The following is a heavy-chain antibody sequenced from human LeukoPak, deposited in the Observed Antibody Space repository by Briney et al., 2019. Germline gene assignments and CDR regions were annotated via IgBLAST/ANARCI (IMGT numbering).Heavy chain of an antibody. CDR2: ISWNSGSI. Sequence: GGSLRLSCAASGFTFDDYAMHWVRQAPGKGLEWVSGISWNSGSIGYADSVKGRFTISRDNAKNSLYLQMNSLRAEDTALYYCAKDQDYGDSLDYWGRGTLVTVSS. D-gene: IGHD4-17*01. CDR1: GFTFDDYA. V-gene: IGHV3-9*01. CDR3: AKDQDYGDSLDY. J-gene: IGHJ4*02.